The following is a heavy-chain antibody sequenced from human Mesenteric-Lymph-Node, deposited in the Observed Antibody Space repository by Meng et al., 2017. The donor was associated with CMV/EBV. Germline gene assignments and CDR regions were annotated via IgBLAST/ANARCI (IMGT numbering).Heavy chain of an antibody. J-gene: IGHJ4*02. CDR3: ARAPLRDY. V-gene: IGHV1-2*02. CDR1: GYTFTGYY. Sequence: ASVKVSCKASGYTFTGYYIHWVRQAPGQGLEWMGWVNPNGGGTIYAQKLQGRVTMTTDTSTSTAYMELRSLRSDDTAVYYCARAPLRDYWGQGTLVTVSS. CDR2: VNPNGGGT.